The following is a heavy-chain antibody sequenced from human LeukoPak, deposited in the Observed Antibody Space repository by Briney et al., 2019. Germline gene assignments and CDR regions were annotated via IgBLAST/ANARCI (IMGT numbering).Heavy chain of an antibody. CDR2: ISGSGGRT. Sequence: GGSLRLSCAASGFTVSSNYMSWVRQAPGKGLEWVSAISGSGGRTYYADSVKGRFTISRDNSKNTLYLQMKSLRAEDTAVYYCAIRGYSGYFDYWGQGTLVTVSS. V-gene: IGHV3-23*01. D-gene: IGHD5-12*01. J-gene: IGHJ4*02. CDR3: AIRGYSGYFDY. CDR1: GFTVSSNY.